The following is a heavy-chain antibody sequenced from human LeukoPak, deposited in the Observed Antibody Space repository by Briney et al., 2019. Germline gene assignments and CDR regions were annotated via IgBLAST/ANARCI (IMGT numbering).Heavy chain of an antibody. J-gene: IGHJ4*02. CDR1: GFTFISYW. CDR2: INSDGSTT. V-gene: IGHV3-74*01. Sequence: GGSLRLSCAASGFTFISYWMRWVRQAPWKGLVWVSRINSDGSTTSYAASVKGRFTISRDTAKNTLYLQMNSLRAEDTAVYYCARGHHYYDSSAYYYWGQGTLVTVSS. D-gene: IGHD3-22*01. CDR3: ARGHHYYDSSAYYY.